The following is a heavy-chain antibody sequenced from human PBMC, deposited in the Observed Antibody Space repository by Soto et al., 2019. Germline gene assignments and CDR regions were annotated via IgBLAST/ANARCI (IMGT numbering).Heavy chain of an antibody. V-gene: IGHV1-3*01. CDR2: INAGNGNT. D-gene: IGHD3-10*01. CDR1: GYTFTSYA. J-gene: IGHJ4*02. Sequence: ASVKVSCKASGYTFTSYAMHWVRQAPGQRLEWMGWINAGNGNTKYSQKFQGRVTITRDTSASTAYMELSSLTAEDTAVYYCAREGVHNYTEYYFDYWGQGTLVTVSS. CDR3: AREGVHNYTEYYFDY.